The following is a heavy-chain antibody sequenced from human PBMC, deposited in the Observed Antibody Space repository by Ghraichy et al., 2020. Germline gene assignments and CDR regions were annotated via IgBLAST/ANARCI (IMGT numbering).Heavy chain of an antibody. CDR1: GFTFSSYD. J-gene: IGHJ4*02. CDR2: ISYDGSNK. V-gene: IGHV3-30*18. CDR3: AKNGMGNWPRGVFDY. D-gene: IGHD5-24*01. Sequence: GGSPRLSCAASGFTFSSYDMDWVRQAPGKGLEWVAVISYDGSNKYYTDSVKGRFTISRDNSKNTLYLQMNSLRPEDTAVYYCAKNGMGNWPRGVFDYWGQGALVTVSS.